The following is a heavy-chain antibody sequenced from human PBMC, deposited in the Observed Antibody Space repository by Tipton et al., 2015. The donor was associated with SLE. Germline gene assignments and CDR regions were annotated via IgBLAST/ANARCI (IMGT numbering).Heavy chain of an antibody. J-gene: IGHJ5*02. CDR2: IHYSGTT. D-gene: IGHD2-2*01. Sequence: TLSLTCTVSGGSITNHYWNWIRQPPGKGLEWIGYIHYSGTTHDNPSLKSRVTMSVDMSKNQFSLRLTSVTAADTAVYYCARKASCTRSSCSGFDPWGQGTLVTVSS. V-gene: IGHV4-59*11. CDR3: ARKASCTRSSCSGFDP. CDR1: GGSITNHY.